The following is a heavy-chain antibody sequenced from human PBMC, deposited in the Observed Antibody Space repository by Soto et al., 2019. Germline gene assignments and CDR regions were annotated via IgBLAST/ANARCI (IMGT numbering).Heavy chain of an antibody. CDR3: LVTTSAFDI. V-gene: IGHV3-7*01. CDR2: IKQGGIEK. J-gene: IGHJ3*02. Sequence: VQLVESGGDLAQPGGSLRLSCAASGFTLSNFWVNWVRQAPGKGLEWVANIKQGGIEKNYVDSVKGRFTIPRDDTKNSLFLQMNNLSAADTAVYYCLVTTSAFDIWGRGTTVTVSS. D-gene: IGHD4-17*01. CDR1: GFTLSNFW.